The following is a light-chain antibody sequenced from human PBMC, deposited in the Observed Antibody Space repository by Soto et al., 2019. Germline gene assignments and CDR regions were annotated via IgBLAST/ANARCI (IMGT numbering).Light chain of an antibody. J-gene: IGLJ1*01. CDR1: SSNIENNY. V-gene: IGLV1-51*02. Sequence: QSVLTQPPSVSAAPGQKVTISCSGSSSNIENNYVSWYRQLPGTAPKLLIYENNKRPSGIPDRFSGSKSGTSATLGITGLETGDEADYYCATWDTSLSSGVFGTGTQLTVL. CDR2: ENN. CDR3: ATWDTSLSSGV.